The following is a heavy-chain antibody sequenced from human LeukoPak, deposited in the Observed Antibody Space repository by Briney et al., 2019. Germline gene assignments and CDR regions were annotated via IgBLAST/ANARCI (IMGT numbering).Heavy chain of an antibody. CDR2: IYYSGST. J-gene: IGHJ3*02. Sequence: SETLSPTCTVSGGSISSYYWSWIRQPPGKGLEWIGYIYYSGSTNYNPSLKSRVTISVDTSKNQFSLKLSSVTAADTAVYYCARDTTLTTVTTSAFDIWGQGTMVTVSS. CDR1: GGSISSYY. V-gene: IGHV4-59*01. D-gene: IGHD4-17*01. CDR3: ARDTTLTTVTTSAFDI.